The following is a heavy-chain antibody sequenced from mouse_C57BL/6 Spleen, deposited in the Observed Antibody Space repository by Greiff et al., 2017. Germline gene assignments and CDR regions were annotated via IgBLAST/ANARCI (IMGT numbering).Heavy chain of an antibody. J-gene: IGHJ1*03. CDR1: GYAFSSSW. CDR3: AREGHDYDEGYFDV. D-gene: IGHD2-4*01. Sequence: VKVVESGPELVKPGASVKISCKASGYAFSSSWMNWVKQRPGKGLEWIGRIYPGDGDTNYNGKFKGKATLTADKSSSTAYMQLSSLTSEDSAVYFCAREGHDYDEGYFDVWGTGTTVTVSS. V-gene: IGHV1-82*01. CDR2: IYPGDGDT.